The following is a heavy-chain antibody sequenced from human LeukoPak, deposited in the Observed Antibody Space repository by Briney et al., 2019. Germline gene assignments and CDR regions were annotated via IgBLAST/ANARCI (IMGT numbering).Heavy chain of an antibody. CDR1: GGSISSSSYY. CDR2: TYYSGST. J-gene: IGHJ4*02. CDR3: ARRYYYYGSGSYYKPASSFDY. V-gene: IGHV4-39*01. D-gene: IGHD3-10*01. Sequence: PSETLSLTCTVSGGSISSSSYYWGWIRQPPGKGLEWIGSTYYSGSTYYNPSLKSRVTISVDTSKNQFSLKLSSVTAADTAVYYCARRYYYYGSGSYYKPASSFDYWGQGTLVTVSS.